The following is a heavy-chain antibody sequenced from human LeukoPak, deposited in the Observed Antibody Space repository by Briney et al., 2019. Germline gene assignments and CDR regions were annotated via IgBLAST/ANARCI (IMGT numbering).Heavy chain of an antibody. D-gene: IGHD2-2*01. Sequence: GGSLRLSCAASGFTFSNANMNWVRQAPGQGLEWIGLIKRKSDGGTTQYGPPMEGRFTISRDDSKETLYLQMDSVKTEDTAVYYCATGSRGDFWGQGTLVTVSS. V-gene: IGHV3-15*05. CDR2: IKRKSDGGTT. CDR1: GFTFSNAN. J-gene: IGHJ4*02. CDR3: ATGSRGDF.